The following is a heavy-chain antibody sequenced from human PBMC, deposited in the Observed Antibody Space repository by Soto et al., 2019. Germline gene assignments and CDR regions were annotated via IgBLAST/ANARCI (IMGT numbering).Heavy chain of an antibody. CDR2: IYYSGST. CDR1: GGSISSYY. V-gene: IGHV4-59*08. D-gene: IGHD2-2*01. J-gene: IGHJ6*03. Sequence: SETLSLTCTVSGGSISSYYWSWIRQPPGKGLEWIGYIYYSGSTNYNPSLKSRVTISVDTSKNQFSLRLSSVTAADTAVYYCAGLRAGHSTSRLNYYYYMDVWGKGTTVTVSS. CDR3: AGLRAGHSTSRLNYYYYMDV.